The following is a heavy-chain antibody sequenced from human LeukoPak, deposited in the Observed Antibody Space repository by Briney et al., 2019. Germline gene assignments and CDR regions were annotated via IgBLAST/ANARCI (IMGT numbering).Heavy chain of an antibody. CDR3: ARTFAAAHIDY. CDR2: IKSDGSST. CDR1: GFTFSGYW. V-gene: IGHV3-74*01. J-gene: IGHJ4*02. D-gene: IGHD2-15*01. Sequence: GGSLRLSCAASGFTFSGYWMHWVRQAPGKGLVWVSRIKSDGSSTTYADSVKGRFTISRANAKNTLYLEMNSLTAEDTAVYYCARTFAAAHIDYWGQGTLVTVPS.